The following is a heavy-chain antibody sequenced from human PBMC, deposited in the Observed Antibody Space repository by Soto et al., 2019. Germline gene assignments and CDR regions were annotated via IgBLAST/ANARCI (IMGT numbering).Heavy chain of an antibody. CDR2: ISHSGST. CDR1: DGSMSSDRSY. V-gene: IGHV4-39*01. J-gene: IGHJ4*02. CDR3: ARLGGYVSVGYYYLWDS. D-gene: IGHD3-22*01. Sequence: SETLSVTCHVSDGSMSSDRSYWVWIREPPGKGLEWIGVISHSGSTYHNLSLKGRVTMSVDASRNQFSLKLTSMTAADTAVYYCARLGGYVSVGYYYLWDSWGQGTLVTVSS.